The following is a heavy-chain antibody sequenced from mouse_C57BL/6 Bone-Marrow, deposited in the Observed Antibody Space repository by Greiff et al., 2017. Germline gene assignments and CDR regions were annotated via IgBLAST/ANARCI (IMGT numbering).Heavy chain of an antibody. J-gene: IGHJ4*01. CDR1: GYAFTNYL. D-gene: IGHD4-1*01. Sequence: QVQLQQSGAELVRPGTSVKVSYKASGYAFTNYLIEWVKQRPGQGLEWIGVINPGSGGTNYNEKFKGKATLTADKSSSTAYMQLSSLTSEDSAVYFCARYCWAYDAMAYWGQGTSVTVSA. CDR2: INPGSGGT. V-gene: IGHV1-54*01. CDR3: ARYCWAYDAMAY.